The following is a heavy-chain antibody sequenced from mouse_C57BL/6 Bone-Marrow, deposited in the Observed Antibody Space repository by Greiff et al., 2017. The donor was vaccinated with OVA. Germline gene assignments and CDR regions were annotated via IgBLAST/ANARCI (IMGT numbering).Heavy chain of an antibody. J-gene: IGHJ4*01. CDR1: GYTFTNYW. D-gene: IGHD2-4*01. V-gene: IGHV1-63*01. Sequence: QVHVKQSGAELVRPGTSVKMSCKASGYTFTNYWIGWAKQRPGHGLEWIGDIYPGGGYTNYNEKFKGKATLTADKSSSTAYMQFSSLTSEDSAIYYCARSLYDYDGYAMDYWGQGTSVTVSS. CDR3: ARSLYDYDGYAMDY. CDR2: IYPGGGYT.